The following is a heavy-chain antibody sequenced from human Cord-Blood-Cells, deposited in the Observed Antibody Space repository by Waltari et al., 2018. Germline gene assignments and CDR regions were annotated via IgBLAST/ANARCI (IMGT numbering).Heavy chain of an antibody. V-gene: IGHV4-34*01. CDR3: ARHFPDSSGALDAFDI. CDR1: GGSFCGYY. J-gene: IGHJ3*02. CDR2: INHSGST. Sequence: QVQLQPWGAGLLKPSETLSPTCAVYGGSFCGYYWSWIPPPPGKGLECIGEINHSGSTNYNPSLKSLVTISVDTSKNQFSLKLSSVTAADTAVYYCARHFPDSSGALDAFDIWGQGTMVTVSS. D-gene: IGHD3-22*01.